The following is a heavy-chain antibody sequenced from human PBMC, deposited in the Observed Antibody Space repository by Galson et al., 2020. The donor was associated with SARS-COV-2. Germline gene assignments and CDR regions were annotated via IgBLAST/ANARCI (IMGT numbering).Heavy chain of an antibody. CDR2: IGGSGGST. Sequence: GGSLRLSCAASGFTFSNYAMSWVRQAPGKGLEWVSAIGGSGGSTYYADSVKGRFTISRDNSKNTLYLQMNSLRAEDTAVYYCAKRDDSSGYPDYFDYWGQGTLVTVSS. CDR3: AKRDDSSGYPDYFDY. V-gene: IGHV3-23*01. J-gene: IGHJ4*02. D-gene: IGHD3-22*01. CDR1: GFTFSNYA.